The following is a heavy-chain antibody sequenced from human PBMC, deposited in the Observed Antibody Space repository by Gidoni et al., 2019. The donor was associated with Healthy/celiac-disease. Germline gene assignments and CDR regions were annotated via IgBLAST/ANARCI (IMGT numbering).Heavy chain of an antibody. D-gene: IGHD1-7*01. V-gene: IGHV3-23*01. CDR3: AEEMTGTRGAFDI. CDR1: GFTFSSYA. CDR2: ISGSGGGT. Sequence: DVHPLESRGGLVQSGWSLILHPVAAGFTFSSYAMSWVRQAPGKGLEWISAISGSGGGTCYAGSVKGRFTISRDNSKNTLYLQMNSLRAEGTDVYYCAEEMTGTRGAFDIWRQRTMVTVCS. J-gene: IGHJ3*02.